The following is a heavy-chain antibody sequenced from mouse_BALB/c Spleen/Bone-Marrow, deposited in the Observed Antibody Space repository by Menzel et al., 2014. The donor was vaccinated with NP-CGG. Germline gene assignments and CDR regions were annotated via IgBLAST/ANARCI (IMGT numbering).Heavy chain of an antibody. Sequence: VHLVESGAELAKPGASVKMSCKASGYTFTSYWMHWIKQRPGQGLEWIGYINPSTGYTEYNQRFKDKATLTADTSSSTAYMQLGSLASEDSAVYYCLTGTEAYWGPGDSGHCPC. CDR1: GYTFTSYW. V-gene: IGHV1-7*01. CDR2: INPSTGYT. D-gene: IGHD4-1*01. J-gene: IGHJ3*01. CDR3: LTGTEAY.